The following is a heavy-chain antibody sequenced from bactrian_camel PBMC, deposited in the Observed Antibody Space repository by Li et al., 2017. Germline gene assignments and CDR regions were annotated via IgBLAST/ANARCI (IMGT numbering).Heavy chain of an antibody. Sequence: HVQLVESGGASVQAGGSLRLSCVAAGYTYSSYCLGWFRQFPGKEREGVAVIDSEGTTKYADTVKGRFTISQDNAKNTVYLQMNSLKLEDTAMYYCAAGWEWCRAVVSGTDPEGDFGYWGQGTQVTVS. D-gene: IGHD6*01. V-gene: IGHV3S9*01. CDR3: AAGWEWCRAVVSGTDPEGDFGY. CDR1: GYTYSSYC. J-gene: IGHJ6*01. CDR2: IDSEGTT.